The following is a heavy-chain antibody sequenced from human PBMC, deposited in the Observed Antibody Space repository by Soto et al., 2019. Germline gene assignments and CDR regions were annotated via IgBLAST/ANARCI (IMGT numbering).Heavy chain of an antibody. CDR3: ARLVTGTQYYLDF. CDR2: IFYNGIT. D-gene: IGHD1-1*01. CDR1: GGSISSISHS. J-gene: IGHJ4*02. Sequence: SETLSLTCTVSGGSISSISHSWGWIRQSPGQGLEWIGNIFYNGITYYNPSLKSRVTISADTSKNHFSLKLRSVTVADTAVYSCARLVTGTQYYLDFWGQGSMVTVYS. V-gene: IGHV4-39*02.